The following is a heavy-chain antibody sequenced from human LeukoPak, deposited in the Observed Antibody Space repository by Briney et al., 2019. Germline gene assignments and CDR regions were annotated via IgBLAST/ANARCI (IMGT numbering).Heavy chain of an antibody. V-gene: IGHV4-39*07. CDR3: ARGRYSYGPFDY. D-gene: IGHD5-18*01. CDR1: GGSISSSSYY. CDR2: IYYSGST. J-gene: IGHJ4*02. Sequence: AETLSLTCTVSGGSISSSSYYWGWIRQPPGKGLEWIGSIYYSGSTYYNPSLKSRVTISVDTSKNQFSLKLSSVTATDTAVYYCARGRYSYGPFDYWGQGTLVTVSS.